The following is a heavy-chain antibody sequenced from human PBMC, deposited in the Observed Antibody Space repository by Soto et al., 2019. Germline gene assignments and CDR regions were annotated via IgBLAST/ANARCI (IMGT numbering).Heavy chain of an antibody. CDR1: GYSFTSYW. CDR3: ARRVMEAAIDFFYMFLNYYYGMYF. CDR2: IDPSDSYT. Sequence: PGESLKISCKGSGYSFTSYWISWVRQMPGKGQEWMGRIDPSDSYTNYSPSFQGHVTISADKSISTAYLQWSSLKASDTAMYYCARRVMEAAIDFFYMFLNYYYGMYFWGQGSKDPGS. J-gene: IGHJ6*02. V-gene: IGHV5-10-1*01. D-gene: IGHD3-10*02.